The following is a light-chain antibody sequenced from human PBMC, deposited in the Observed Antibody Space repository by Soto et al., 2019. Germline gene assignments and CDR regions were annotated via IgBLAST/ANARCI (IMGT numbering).Light chain of an antibody. CDR1: QAISNY. J-gene: IGKJ1*01. CDR3: QKYDSAPWT. Sequence: DIQMTQSPSSLSASVGDRVTITCRASQAISNYLAWYQQKPGKVPKLLIYGASTLQSGVPSRFSGSGSGTEFTLTISSLXXGXXXXXYCQKYDSAPWTFGQGTKVXIK. CDR2: GAS. V-gene: IGKV1-27*01.